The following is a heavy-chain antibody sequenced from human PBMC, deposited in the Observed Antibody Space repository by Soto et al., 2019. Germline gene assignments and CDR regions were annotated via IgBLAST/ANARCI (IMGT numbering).Heavy chain of an antibody. J-gene: IGHJ4*02. D-gene: IGHD3-10*01. CDR2: IYYSGST. CDR1: GGSISSSSYY. CDR3: ARHLHSPRGYLDY. V-gene: IGHV4-39*01. Sequence: PSETLSLTCTVSGGSISSSSYYWGWIRQPPGKGLEWIGSIYYSGSTYYNPSLKSRVTISVDTSKNQFSLKLSSVTAADTAVYYCARHLHSPRGYLDYWGQGTLVTVSS.